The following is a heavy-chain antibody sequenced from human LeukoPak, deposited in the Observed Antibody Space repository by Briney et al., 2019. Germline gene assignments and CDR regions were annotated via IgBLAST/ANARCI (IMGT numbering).Heavy chain of an antibody. CDR1: GGSFSGYY. CDR2: INHSGST. Sequence: PSETLSLTCAVYGGSFSGYYWSWIRQPPGKGLEWIGEINHSGSTNYNPSLKSRVTISVDTSKNQFSLKLSSVSAADTAVYYCAKLGLGDSSGYYFYYYYYMDVWGKGTTVTVSS. V-gene: IGHV4-34*01. J-gene: IGHJ6*03. D-gene: IGHD3-22*01. CDR3: AKLGLGDSSGYYFYYYYYMDV.